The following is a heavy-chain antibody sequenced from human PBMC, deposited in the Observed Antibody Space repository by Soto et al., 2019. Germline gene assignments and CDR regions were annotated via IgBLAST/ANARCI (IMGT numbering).Heavy chain of an antibody. CDR3: ARDSASSGTCGGDCYHPRPEFHY. V-gene: IGHV3-33*01. J-gene: IGHJ4*02. CDR2: IWYDGSNK. Sequence: PGGSLRLSCAASGFTFSSYGMHWVRQAPGKGLEWVAVIWYDGSNKYYADSVKGRFTISRDNSKNTLYLQMNSLRAEDTAVYYCARDSASSGTCGGDCYHPRPEFHYWGQGTLVTVSS. CDR1: GFTFSSYG. D-gene: IGHD2-21*02.